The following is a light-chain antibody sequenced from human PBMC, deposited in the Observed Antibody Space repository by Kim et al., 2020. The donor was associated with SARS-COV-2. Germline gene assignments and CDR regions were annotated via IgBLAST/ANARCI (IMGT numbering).Light chain of an antibody. CDR1: SSNIGAGYD. V-gene: IGLV1-40*01. Sequence: FTISCTGSSSNIGAGYDVHWYQQLPGRAPKLLIYGNNNRPSGVPDRRSGSKAGSSAALAITGLQAEDEDDDYCQSYDSSLSGYVVFGGGTQLTVL. J-gene: IGLJ2*01. CDR3: QSYDSSLSGYVV. CDR2: GNN.